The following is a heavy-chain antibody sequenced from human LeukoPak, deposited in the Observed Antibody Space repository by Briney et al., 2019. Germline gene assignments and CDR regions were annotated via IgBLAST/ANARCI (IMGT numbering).Heavy chain of an antibody. CDR1: GFTFSSYG. CDR3: AKDHSSDVIWFGEFPQEGYYFDY. CDR2: ISGSGGST. J-gene: IGHJ4*02. V-gene: IGHV3-23*01. Sequence: PGGSLRLSCAASGFTFSSYGMSWVRQAPGKGLEWVSGISGSGGSTYYADSVKGRFTISRDNSKNTLYLQMNSLRAGDTAVYYCAKDHSSDVIWFGEFPQEGYYFDYWGQGTLVTVSS. D-gene: IGHD3-10*01.